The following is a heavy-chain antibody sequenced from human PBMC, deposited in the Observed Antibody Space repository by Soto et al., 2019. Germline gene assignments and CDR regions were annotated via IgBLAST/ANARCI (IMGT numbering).Heavy chain of an antibody. CDR3: AKDLGIAAPWLFDY. CDR2: ISGSGGST. CDR1: GFTFSSYA. Sequence: GGSLRLSYAASGFTFSSYAMSWVRQAPGKGLEWVSAISGSGGSTYYADSVKGRFTISRDNSKNTLYLQMNSLRAEDMAVYYCAKDLGIAAPWLFDYWGQGTLVTAPQ. V-gene: IGHV3-23*01. D-gene: IGHD6-6*01. J-gene: IGHJ4*02.